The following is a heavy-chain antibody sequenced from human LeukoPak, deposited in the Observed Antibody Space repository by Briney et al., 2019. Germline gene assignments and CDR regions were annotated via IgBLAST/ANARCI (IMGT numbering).Heavy chain of an antibody. V-gene: IGHV3-23*01. CDR3: AKAQAAAKAEKYYYYYYGMDV. J-gene: IGHJ6*02. CDR2: ISGSGGST. CDR1: GFTFSSYA. D-gene: IGHD2-2*01. Sequence: PGGSLRLSCAASGFTFSSYAMSWVRQAPGKGLEWVSAISGSGGSTYYADSVKGRFTISRDNSKNTLYLQMNSLRAEDTAVYYCAKAQAAAKAEKYYYYYYGMDVWGQGTTVTGSS.